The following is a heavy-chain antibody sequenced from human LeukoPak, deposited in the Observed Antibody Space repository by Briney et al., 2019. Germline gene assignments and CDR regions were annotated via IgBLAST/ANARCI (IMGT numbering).Heavy chain of an antibody. CDR3: ASLGDYYGSGSHAPFDY. CDR1: GYTFTGFF. CDR2: INPNSGAT. Sequence: ASVKVSCKASGYTFTGFFMHWVRQAPGQGLEWMGWINPNSGATNFAQKFQGRVTMTRDTSISTAYMELTRLRSDDTAEYYCASLGDYYGSGSHAPFDYWGQGTLVTVSS. J-gene: IGHJ4*02. D-gene: IGHD3-10*01. V-gene: IGHV1-2*02.